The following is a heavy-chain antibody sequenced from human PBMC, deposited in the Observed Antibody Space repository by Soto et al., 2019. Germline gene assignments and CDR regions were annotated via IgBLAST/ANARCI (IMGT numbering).Heavy chain of an antibody. CDR1: GYKLGPYY. J-gene: IGHJ6*02. CDR2: MDPITGGT. CDR3: ARGRDAASQFYSPHGMDS. V-gene: IGHV1-2*02. Sequence: XSVEASRRGSGYKLGPYYTYWVRQAPGRGLEWLGLMDPITGGTDYEERLRDRVTMTRDTSINTAYMELRRLRSDDTAIYFCARGRDAASQFYSPHGMDSWGQGTTVTVSS. D-gene: IGHD2-15*01.